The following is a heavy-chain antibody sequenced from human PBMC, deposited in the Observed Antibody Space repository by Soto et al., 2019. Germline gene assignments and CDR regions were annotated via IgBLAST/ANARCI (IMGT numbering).Heavy chain of an antibody. J-gene: IGHJ4*02. CDR3: ARLQGGSGYYTAVDY. CDR1: GFTVSSNY. V-gene: IGHV3-66*04. Sequence: GGSLRLSCAASGFTVSSNYMSWVRQAPGKGLEWVSVIYSGGSTYYADSVKGRFTISRDNSKNTLYLQMNSLRAEDTAVYYCARLQGGSGYYTAVDYWGQGTLVTVSS. CDR2: IYSGGST. D-gene: IGHD3-3*01.